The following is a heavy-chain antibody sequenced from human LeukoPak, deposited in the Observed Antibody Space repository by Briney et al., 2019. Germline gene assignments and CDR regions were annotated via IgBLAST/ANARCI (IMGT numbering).Heavy chain of an antibody. CDR1: GFSFSSNW. V-gene: IGHV3-7*03. J-gene: IGHJ4*02. D-gene: IGHD3-10*01. Sequence: GGSLRLSCAAPGFSFSSNWMGWVRQAPGKGLEWVAHIKRDGSQKYYLDSVKGRFTISRDNAKNSLYLQMNSLRAEDTAVYYCASFPGSGSYVDYWGQGTLVTVSS. CDR2: IKRDGSQK. CDR3: ASFPGSGSYVDY.